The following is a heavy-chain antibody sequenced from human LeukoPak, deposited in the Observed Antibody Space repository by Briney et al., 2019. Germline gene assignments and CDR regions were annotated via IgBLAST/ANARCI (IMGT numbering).Heavy chain of an antibody. CDR1: GFSFTTNW. J-gene: IGHJ4*02. CDR2: LNEDGTVK. Sequence: GGSLRLSCAASGFSFTTNWMHWVRQTPGKRLEWVAELNEDGTVKYYVDSVKCRFTISRDNAKNSLYLQMNRLRAEDTGVYFCANVPRSTVSYWGRGTLVTISS. D-gene: IGHD1-14*01. CDR3: ANVPRSTVSY. V-gene: IGHV3-7*01.